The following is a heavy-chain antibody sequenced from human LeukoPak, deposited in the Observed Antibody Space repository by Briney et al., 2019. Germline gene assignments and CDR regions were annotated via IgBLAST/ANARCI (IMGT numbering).Heavy chain of an antibody. D-gene: IGHD3-3*01. CDR1: GGSFSGYY. V-gene: IGHV4-34*01. Sequence: SETLSLTCAVYGGSFSGYYWSWIRQPPGKGLEWIGEINHSGSTNYNPSLKSRVTISVDTSKNQFSLKLSSVTAADTAVYYCARGNPHYDFWSVTALHYYYGMDVWGQGTTVTVSS. CDR2: INHSGST. J-gene: IGHJ6*02. CDR3: ARGNPHYDFWSVTALHYYYGMDV.